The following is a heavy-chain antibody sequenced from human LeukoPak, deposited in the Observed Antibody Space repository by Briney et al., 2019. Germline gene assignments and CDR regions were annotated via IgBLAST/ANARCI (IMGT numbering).Heavy chain of an antibody. CDR2: ISAYNGNT. Sequence: GASVKVSCKASGYTFTSYGISWVRQAPGQGLEWMGWISAYNGNTNYAQKLQGRVTMTTDTSTSTAYMELRSLRSDDTAVYYSARDTSSSWYSANWFDPWGQGTLVTVSS. CDR1: GYTFTSYG. V-gene: IGHV1-18*04. D-gene: IGHD6-13*01. J-gene: IGHJ5*02. CDR3: ARDTSSSWYSANWFDP.